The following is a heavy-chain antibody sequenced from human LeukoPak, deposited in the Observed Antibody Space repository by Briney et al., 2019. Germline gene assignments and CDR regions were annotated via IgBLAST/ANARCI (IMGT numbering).Heavy chain of an antibody. CDR1: GYTFTGYY. D-gene: IGHD3-22*01. V-gene: IGHV1-2*02. J-gene: IGHJ6*03. CDR2: INPNSGGT. Sequence: ASVKVSCKASGYTFTGYYMHWVRQAPGQGLEWMGWINPNSGGTNYAQKFQGRVTMTRDTSISTAYMELSRLRSDDTAVYYCASWGTGISGYYFTINMDVWGKGTTVTVSS. CDR3: ASWGTGISGYYFTINMDV.